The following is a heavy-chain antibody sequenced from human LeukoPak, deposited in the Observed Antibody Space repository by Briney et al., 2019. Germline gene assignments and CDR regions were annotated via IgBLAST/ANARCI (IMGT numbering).Heavy chain of an antibody. Sequence: GGSLRLSCAASGFTFSRYPMSWVRLAPGKGLEWVSTFSRSGDTTYYADSVKGRFTISRDNSKNTLYLHMNSLRAEGTAVYYCARRDSSGSHYFDYWGQGTLVTVSS. CDR3: ARRDSSGSHYFDY. CDR2: FSRSGDTT. D-gene: IGHD3-22*01. V-gene: IGHV3-23*01. J-gene: IGHJ4*02. CDR1: GFTFSRYP.